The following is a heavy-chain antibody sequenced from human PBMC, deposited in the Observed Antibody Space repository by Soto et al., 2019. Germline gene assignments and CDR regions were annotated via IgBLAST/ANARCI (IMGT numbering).Heavy chain of an antibody. CDR3: ARGYDYVWGSYRSDAFDI. V-gene: IGHV1-3*01. J-gene: IGHJ3*02. Sequence: QVHLVQSGAEVKKPGASVKVSCKASGYTFTNYAIHWVRQAPGQRLEWMGWINAGNRNTEYSQKFQGRIIMTKDTSANTPHMELSSLTSEDTAVYYCARGYDYVWGSYRSDAFDIWGQGTMVTVSS. CDR1: GYTFTNYA. CDR2: INAGNRNT. D-gene: IGHD3-16*02.